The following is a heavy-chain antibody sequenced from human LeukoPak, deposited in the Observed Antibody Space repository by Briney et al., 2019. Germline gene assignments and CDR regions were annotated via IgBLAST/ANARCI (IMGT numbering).Heavy chain of an antibody. CDR1: GFTFSSYA. CDR2: ISGSGGST. V-gene: IGHV3-23*01. D-gene: IGHD2-2*01. Sequence: GASLRLSCAASGFTFSSYAMSWVRQAPGKGLEWVSAISGSGGSTYYADSVKGRFTISRDNSKNTLSLQMNSLRAEDTAVYYCAKDAGYCSSTSCYGFLDYWGQGTLVTVSS. J-gene: IGHJ4*02. CDR3: AKDAGYCSSTSCYGFLDY.